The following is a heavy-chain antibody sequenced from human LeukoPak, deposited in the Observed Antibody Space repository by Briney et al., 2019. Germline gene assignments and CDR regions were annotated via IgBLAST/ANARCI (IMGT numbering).Heavy chain of an antibody. CDR1: GGTFSSYA. J-gene: IGHJ6*03. D-gene: IGHD5-18*01. CDR3: ARGGYSYGSTYYYYYYYMDV. CDR2: IIPIFGTA. Sequence: SVKVSCKASGGTFSSYAISWVRQAPGQGLEWMGGIIPIFGTANYAQKFQGRVTITTDESTSTAYTELSSLRSEDTAVYYCARGGYSYGSTYYYYYYYMDVWGKGTTVTVSS. V-gene: IGHV1-69*05.